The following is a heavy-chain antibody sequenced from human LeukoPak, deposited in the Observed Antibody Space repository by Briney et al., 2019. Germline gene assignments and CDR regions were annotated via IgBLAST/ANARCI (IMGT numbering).Heavy chain of an antibody. CDR1: GFTFSSYA. V-gene: IGHV3-23*01. J-gene: IGHJ4*02. CDR3: AKDEAAAAGTGVDY. Sequence: HPGGSLRLSCAASGFTFSSYAMSWVRQAPGKGLKWVSAISGSGGSTYYADSVKGRFTISRDNSKNTLYLQMNSLRAEDTAVYYCAKDEAAAAGTGVDYWGQGTLVTVSS. CDR2: ISGSGGST. D-gene: IGHD6-13*01.